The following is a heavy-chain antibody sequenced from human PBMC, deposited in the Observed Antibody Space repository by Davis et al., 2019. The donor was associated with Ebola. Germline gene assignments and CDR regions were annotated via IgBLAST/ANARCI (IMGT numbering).Heavy chain of an antibody. V-gene: IGHV4-61*08. J-gene: IGHJ4*02. CDR2: TYYSGTT. CDR3: ASGSDTVATLSH. D-gene: IGHD5-12*01. Sequence: PSETLSLTCTVSGASVSSDDYYWSWIRQPPGKGLEWIGYTYYSGTTHYNSSLQSRVTISLDTSKNQFSLRLSSVTATDTAVYYCASGSDTVATLSHWGQGTLVTVSS. CDR1: GASVSSDDYY.